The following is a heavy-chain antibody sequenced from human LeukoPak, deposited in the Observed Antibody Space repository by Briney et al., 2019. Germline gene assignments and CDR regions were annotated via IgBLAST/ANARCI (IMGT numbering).Heavy chain of an antibody. D-gene: IGHD4-17*01. CDR1: GYTFTSYG. CDR3: ARDGGLRHPPAEYFQH. V-gene: IGHV1-18*01. Sequence: GASVKVPCKASGYTFTSYGISWVRQAPGQGLEWMGWISAYNGNTNYAQKLQGRVTMTTDTSTSTAYMELRSLRSDDTAVYYCARDGGLRHPPAEYFQHWGQGTLVTVSS. J-gene: IGHJ1*01. CDR2: ISAYNGNT.